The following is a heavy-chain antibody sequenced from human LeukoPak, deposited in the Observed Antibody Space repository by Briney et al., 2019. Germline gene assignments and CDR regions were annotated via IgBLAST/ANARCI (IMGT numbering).Heavy chain of an antibody. CDR1: GGSISSHY. CDR2: IYYSGST. D-gene: IGHD6-13*01. J-gene: IGHJ5*02. CDR3: ARGHSSSWFDP. Sequence: SETLSLTCTVSGGSISSHYWSWIRQPPGKGLEWIGYIYYSGSTNYNPSLKSRVTISVDTSKNQFSLKLSSVTAADAAVYYCARGHSSSWFDPWGQGTLVTVSS. V-gene: IGHV4-59*11.